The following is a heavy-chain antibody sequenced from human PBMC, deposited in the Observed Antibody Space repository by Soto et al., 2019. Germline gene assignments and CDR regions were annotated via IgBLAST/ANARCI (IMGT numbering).Heavy chain of an antibody. Sequence: GGSLRLSCAASGFTFSSYGMHRARQASGKGLEWVAVMSYDGSNKYYADSVKGRFTISRDNSKNTLYLQMNSLRAEDTAVYYCARPYSSGWYYFDYWGQGTLVTVSS. CDR2: MSYDGSNK. CDR1: GFTFSSYG. V-gene: IGHV3-30*03. D-gene: IGHD6-19*01. J-gene: IGHJ4*02. CDR3: ARPYSSGWYYFDY.